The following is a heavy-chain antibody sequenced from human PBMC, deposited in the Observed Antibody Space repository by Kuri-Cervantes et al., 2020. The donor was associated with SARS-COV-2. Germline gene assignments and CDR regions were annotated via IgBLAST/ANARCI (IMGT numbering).Heavy chain of an antibody. V-gene: IGHV3-30*04. Sequence: GGSLRLSCAASGFTFSSYAMHWVRQAPGKGLEWVAVISYDGSNKYYADSVKGRFTISRDNSKNTLYLQMNSLRAEDTAVYYCARDGGRVVITYYFDSWGQGTLVTVSS. CDR2: ISYDGSNK. J-gene: IGHJ4*02. CDR3: ARDGGRVVITYYFDS. D-gene: IGHD3-22*01. CDR1: GFTFSSYA.